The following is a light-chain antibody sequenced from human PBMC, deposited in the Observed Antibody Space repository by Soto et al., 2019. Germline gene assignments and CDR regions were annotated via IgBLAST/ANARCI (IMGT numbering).Light chain of an antibody. CDR1: FSDVGAYNY. CDR3: CSYAGSYTLV. V-gene: IGLV2-11*01. CDR2: DVT. Sequence: QSALTQPRSVSGSPGQSVTISCAGTFSDVGAYNYVSWYQQHPGKAPKLMIYDVTKRPSGVPDRFSGSKSGNTASLTISGLQAEDEADYYCCSYAGSYTLVFGGGTKLTVL. J-gene: IGLJ2*01.